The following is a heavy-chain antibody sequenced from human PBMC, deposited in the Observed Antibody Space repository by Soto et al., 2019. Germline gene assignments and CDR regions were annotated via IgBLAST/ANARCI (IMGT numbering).Heavy chain of an antibody. J-gene: IGHJ3*02. CDR2: ISSGSDYI. CDR1: GFTFSSYS. V-gene: IGHV3-21*01. CDR3: AKPPVRSALGTTVTMPDAFDI. Sequence: GGSLRLSCAASGFTFSSYSMNWVRQAPGKGLEWVSAISSGSDYIYYADSVKGRFTISRDNAKNSLYVQMNSLRVEDTAVYYCAKPPVRSALGTTVTMPDAFDIWGQGTMVTVSS. D-gene: IGHD4-17*01.